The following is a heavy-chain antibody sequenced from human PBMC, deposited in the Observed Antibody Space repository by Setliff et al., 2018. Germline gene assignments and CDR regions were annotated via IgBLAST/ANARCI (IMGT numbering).Heavy chain of an antibody. D-gene: IGHD5-18*01. CDR1: GYTFTGYY. Sequence: ASVKVSCKASGYTFTGYYIHWVRQAPGQGLEWMGRINPNSGGTNYAQKFQGRVTMTRDTSISTAYMELSRLTSDDTAVYYCARGGYSYGLGGFPLDYWDQGTLVTVSS. CDR3: ARGGYSYGLGGFPLDY. V-gene: IGHV1-2*06. J-gene: IGHJ4*02. CDR2: INPNSGGT.